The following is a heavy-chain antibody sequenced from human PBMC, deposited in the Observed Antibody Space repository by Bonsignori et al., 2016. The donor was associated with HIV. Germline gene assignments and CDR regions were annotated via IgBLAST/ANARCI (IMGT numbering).Heavy chain of an antibody. CDR2: IRNKVNNYTT. J-gene: IGHJ4*02. CDR3: VRHEKDNDY. Sequence: VRQAPGKGLEWVGRIRNKVNNYTTAYAVSLEGRFTVSRDDLKSTAYLQMTSLRTEDTAIYYCVRHEKDNDYWGQGTLVTVSS. V-gene: IGHV3-73*01.